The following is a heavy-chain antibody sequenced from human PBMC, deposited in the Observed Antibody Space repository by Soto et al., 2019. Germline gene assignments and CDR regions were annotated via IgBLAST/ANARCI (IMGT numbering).Heavy chain of an antibody. J-gene: IGHJ4*02. CDR3: ARDSVLKGSGWYDY. CDR2: IIPILGIA. D-gene: IGHD6-19*01. V-gene: IGHV1-69*04. Sequence: GASVKVSCKASGGTFSSYTISWVRQAPGQGLEWMGRIIPILGIANYAQKFQGRVTITADKSTSTAYMELSSLRSEDTAVYYCARDSVLKGSGWYDYWGQGTLVTVSS. CDR1: GGTFSSYT.